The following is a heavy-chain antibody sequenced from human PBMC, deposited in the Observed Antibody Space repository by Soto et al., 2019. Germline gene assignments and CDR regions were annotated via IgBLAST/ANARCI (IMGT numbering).Heavy chain of an antibody. Sequence: EVQLVESGGGLVQPGGSLRLSCAASGFTFSAYWMSWVRQAPGKGLEWVANIRQEGGEKYYVDSLKGRFTISRDNAKNSLYLQMNILRAEETAVYYCARDGPPYGSGSYYNAPMDVWGQGTKVNVSS. CDR2: IRQEGGEK. CDR3: ARDGPPYGSGSYYNAPMDV. V-gene: IGHV3-7*01. D-gene: IGHD3-10*01. CDR1: GFTFSAYW. J-gene: IGHJ6*02.